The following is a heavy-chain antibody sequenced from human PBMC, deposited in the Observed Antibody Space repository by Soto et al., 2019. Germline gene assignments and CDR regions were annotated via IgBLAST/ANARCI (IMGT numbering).Heavy chain of an antibody. D-gene: IGHD3-22*01. V-gene: IGHV3-30*18. CDR1: GFTFSSYG. CDR2: ISYDGSNK. CDR3: AKDYYDSSGPIDFDY. J-gene: IGHJ4*02. Sequence: PVGSLRLSCAASGFTFSSYGMHWVRQAPGKGLEWVAVISYDGSNKYYADSVKGRFTISRDNSKNTLYLQMNSLRAEDTAVYYCAKDYYDSSGPIDFDYWGQGT.